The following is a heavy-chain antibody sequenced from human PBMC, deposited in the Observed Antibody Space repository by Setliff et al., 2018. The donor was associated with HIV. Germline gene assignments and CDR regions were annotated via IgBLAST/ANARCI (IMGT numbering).Heavy chain of an antibody. CDR2: IYSSGTT. CDR1: GGSINNSGYY. CDR3: ARHPSMVRGIIKNGFDY. J-gene: IGHJ4*02. Sequence: SETLSLTCSVSGGSINNSGYYWAWIRQPPGKGLEWIGSIYSSGTTYYNPSLKSRVNISVGTSKNHFSLNLGSVTAADTALYYCARHPSMVRGIIKNGFDYWGQGILVTVSS. V-gene: IGHV4-39*01. D-gene: IGHD3-10*01.